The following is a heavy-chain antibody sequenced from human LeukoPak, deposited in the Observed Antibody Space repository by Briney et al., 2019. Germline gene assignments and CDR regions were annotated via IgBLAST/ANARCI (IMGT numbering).Heavy chain of an antibody. Sequence: GESLKISCQGSGYSFSNYWIGWVRQMPGKGLEWMGIIYPGDSDTRYSPSFQGQVTISADKSISTAYLQWSSLKASDTAMYYCARRNIVVVPAAEGSDAFDIWGQGTMVTVSS. CDR3: ARRNIVVVPAAEGSDAFDI. CDR2: IYPGDSDT. J-gene: IGHJ3*02. D-gene: IGHD2-2*01. CDR1: GYSFSNYW. V-gene: IGHV5-51*01.